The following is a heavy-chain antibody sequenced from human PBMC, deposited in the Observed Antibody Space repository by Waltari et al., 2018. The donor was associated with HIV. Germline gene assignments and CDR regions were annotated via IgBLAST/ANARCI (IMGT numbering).Heavy chain of an antibody. CDR3: ARYCTSTSCYRGAFDI. CDR1: GGSISRRGSY. J-gene: IGHJ3*02. V-gene: IGHV4-31*03. Sequence: QVQMQESGPGLVTPSQTLSLTCTVSGGSISRRGSYCSWIRQPPGKGLEWIGYIYYTGNTYYNPSLKSRITISVDTSKNQLSLNLTSVTAADTAVYYCARYCTSTSCYRGAFDIWGQGTLVTVSS. D-gene: IGHD2-2*01. CDR2: IYYTGNT.